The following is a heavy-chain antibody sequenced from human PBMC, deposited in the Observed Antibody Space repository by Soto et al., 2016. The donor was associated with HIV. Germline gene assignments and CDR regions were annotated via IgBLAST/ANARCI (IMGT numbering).Heavy chain of an antibody. D-gene: IGHD2-15*01. CDR1: GFTFDDYG. J-gene: IGHJ6*03. CDR3: ARDGLHYGGNRGYYYYYYYMDV. V-gene: IGHV3-20*04. Sequence: EVQLVESGGGVVRPGGSLRLSCAASGFTFDDYGMSWVRQAPGKGLEWVSGINWNGGSTGYADSVKGRFTISRDNAKNSLYLQMNSLRAEDTALYYCARDGLHYGGNRGYYYYYYYMDVWGKGTTVTVSS. CDR2: INWNGGST.